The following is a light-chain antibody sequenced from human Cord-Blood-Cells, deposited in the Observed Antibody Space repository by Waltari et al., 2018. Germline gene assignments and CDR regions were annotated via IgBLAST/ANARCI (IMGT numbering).Light chain of an antibody. Sequence: QSVLTQPPSASGTPGQRVTISCSGSSSNIGSNYVYWYQQLPGTAPKLLIYRKNQRPSGVPDRFSGSKSGTSASLAIGGLRSEDEADYYCAAWDDSLSGYVFGTGTKVTVI. V-gene: IGLV1-47*01. J-gene: IGLJ1*01. CDR2: RKN. CDR3: AAWDDSLSGYV. CDR1: SSNIGSNY.